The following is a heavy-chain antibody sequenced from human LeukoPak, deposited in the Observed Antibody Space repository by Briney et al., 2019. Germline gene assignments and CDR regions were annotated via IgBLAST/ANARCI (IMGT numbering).Heavy chain of an antibody. CDR2: IYPGDSDT. V-gene: IGHV5-51*01. CDR3: ARRFSSSWYQDDAFDI. CDR1: GYSFIKYW. Sequence: GESLKISCKGSGYSFIKYWIGWVRQVPGKGLEWMGIIYPGDSDTRYSPSFQGQVTISADKSISTAYLQWSSLKASDTAMYYCARRFSSSWYQDDAFDIWGQGTMVTVSS. J-gene: IGHJ3*02. D-gene: IGHD6-13*01.